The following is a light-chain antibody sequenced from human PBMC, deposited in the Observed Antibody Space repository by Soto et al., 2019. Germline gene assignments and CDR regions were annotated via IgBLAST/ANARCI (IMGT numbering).Light chain of an antibody. CDR3: SSYTSSNTLYV. CDR1: SSDVGGYNF. J-gene: IGLJ1*01. V-gene: IGLV2-14*01. Sequence: QSALTQPASVSGSPGQSITISCTGTSSDVGGYNFVSWYQQHPGKAPKLMISGVSNRPSGVSNRFSGSKSGNAASLTISGLQAEDKADYYCSSYTSSNTLYVFGTGTKL. CDR2: GVS.